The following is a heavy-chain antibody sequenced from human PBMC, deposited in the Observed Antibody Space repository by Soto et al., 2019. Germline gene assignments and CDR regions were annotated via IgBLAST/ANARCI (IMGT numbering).Heavy chain of an antibody. CDR3: ARTGMDV. CDR2: INPNSGGT. CDR1: GYTFTGYY. V-gene: IGHV1-2*04. Sequence: QVQLVQSGAEVKKPGASVKVSCKASGYTFTGYYMHWVPQAPGQGLESMGWINPNSGGTNYAQKVQGWVSMTRETSISTAYMERSRLRYDDTALYYCARTGMDVGGQGTTVTVS. J-gene: IGHJ6*02.